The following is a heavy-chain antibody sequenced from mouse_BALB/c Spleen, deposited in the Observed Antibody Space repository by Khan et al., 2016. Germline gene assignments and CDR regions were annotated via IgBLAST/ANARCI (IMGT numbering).Heavy chain of an antibody. J-gene: IGHJ3*01. D-gene: IGHD1-1*01. V-gene: IGHV9-3*02. Sequence: QIQLVQSGPELKKPGETVKISCKASGYTFPHYGMNWVKQAPGKGLKWMGWINTNTGEPTYAEELKGRFALSLETSASTAYLQINNLKNEDTATYFCSDDYYGSNWFAYWVQGTLVTVSA. CDR2: INTNTGEP. CDR3: SDDYYGSNWFAY. CDR1: GYTFPHYG.